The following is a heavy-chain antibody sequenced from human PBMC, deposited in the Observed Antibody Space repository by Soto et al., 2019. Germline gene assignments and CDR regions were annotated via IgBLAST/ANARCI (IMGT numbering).Heavy chain of an antibody. Sequence: EMQLVESGGGLVQPGGSLRLSCEASGFSFEIYHMNWVRQAPGKGLEWVSSISSNSDSIFYGDSVKGRFIISRDNAKNSLFLQMNNLSGDDTAVYYCARQRFGSFSGSYVFDLWGQGTPVTVSS. D-gene: IGHD3-16*01. CDR2: ISSNSDSI. CDR3: ARQRFGSFSGSYVFDL. V-gene: IGHV3-21*01. CDR1: GFSFEIYH. J-gene: IGHJ5*02.